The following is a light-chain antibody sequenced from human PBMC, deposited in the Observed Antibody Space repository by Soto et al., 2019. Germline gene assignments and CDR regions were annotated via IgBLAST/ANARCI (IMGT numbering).Light chain of an antibody. Sequence: QSALTQPASVSGSPGQSITISCTGSSRDIGVYNYVSWYQQHPGKAPKLIISDVSNRPSGVSNRFSGSKSGNTASLTISGLQAEDEADYYCSSYTTRITLSVFGTGTKLTVL. J-gene: IGLJ1*01. V-gene: IGLV2-14*01. CDR1: SRDIGVYNY. CDR2: DVS. CDR3: SSYTTRITLSV.